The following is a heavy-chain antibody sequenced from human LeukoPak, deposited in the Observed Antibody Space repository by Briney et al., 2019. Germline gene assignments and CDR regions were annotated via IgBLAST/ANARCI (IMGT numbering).Heavy chain of an antibody. CDR3: ARDWTSTDPSSNWYFDL. D-gene: IGHD2-2*01. CDR2: INPSGGST. CDR1: GYTFTSYY. J-gene: IGHJ2*01. V-gene: IGHV1-46*01. Sequence: ASVKVSCKASGYTFTSYYMHWVRQAPGQGLEWMGIINPSGGSTSYAQKFQGRVTMTRDTSTSTVYMELSSLRSEDTAVYYCARDWTSTDPSSNWYFDLRGRGTLVTVSS.